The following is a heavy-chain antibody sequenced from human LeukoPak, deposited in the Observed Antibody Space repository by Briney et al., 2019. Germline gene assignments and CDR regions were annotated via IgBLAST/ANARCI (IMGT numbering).Heavy chain of an antibody. V-gene: IGHV3-30-3*01. CDR3: ARDFLDIVSTIRGAYFQH. J-gene: IGHJ1*01. Sequence: PGRSLRLSCAASGFSFSTFAMPWVRQAPGKGLEWVATISYDGSDKYYADSVKGRFTISRDNSKNTLYLQMNSLRAGVTAVYYCARDFLDIVSTIRGAYFQHWGQGTRVTVSS. CDR1: GFSFSTFA. D-gene: IGHD5-12*01. CDR2: ISYDGSDK.